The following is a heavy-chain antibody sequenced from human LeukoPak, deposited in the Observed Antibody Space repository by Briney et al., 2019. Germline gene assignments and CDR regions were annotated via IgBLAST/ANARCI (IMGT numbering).Heavy chain of an antibody. D-gene: IGHD3-3*01. Sequence: GSLRLSCAASGFTFSTYWMSWVRQPPGKGLEWIGEINHSGSTNYNPSLKSRVTISVDTSKNQFSLKLSSVTAADTAVYYCASSYYDFWSGLLEYYYYMDVWGKGTTVTVSS. CDR1: GFTFSTYW. V-gene: IGHV4-34*01. CDR3: ASSYYDFWSGLLEYYYYMDV. CDR2: INHSGST. J-gene: IGHJ6*03.